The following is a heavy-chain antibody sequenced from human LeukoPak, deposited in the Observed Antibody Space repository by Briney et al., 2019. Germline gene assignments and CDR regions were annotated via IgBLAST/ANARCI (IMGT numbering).Heavy chain of an antibody. D-gene: IGHD6-6*01. CDR1: GYSISSGYY. V-gene: IGHV4-38-2*02. CDR3: ARAGGQFTLSGQLATTHDY. J-gene: IGHJ4*02. CDR2: IYHSGST. Sequence: SETLSLTCTVSGYSISSGYYWGWIRQPPGKGLEWIGSIYHSGSTYYNPSLESRVTISVDTSKNQFSLKLSSVTAADTAVYYCARAGGQFTLSGQLATTHDYWGQGTLVTVSS.